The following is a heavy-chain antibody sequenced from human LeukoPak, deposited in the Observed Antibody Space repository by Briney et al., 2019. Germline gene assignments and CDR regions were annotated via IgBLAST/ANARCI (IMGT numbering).Heavy chain of an antibody. J-gene: IGHJ3*02. Sequence: KSSETLSLTCTVSGGSISSYYWSWIRQPPGKGLEWIGYIYYTGSTNYNPSLKSRVTISVDTSKNQFSLKLSSATAADTAVYYCARESSRNAFDIWGQGTMVTVSS. CDR2: IYYTGST. CDR3: ARESSRNAFDI. CDR1: GGSISSYY. V-gene: IGHV4-59*01.